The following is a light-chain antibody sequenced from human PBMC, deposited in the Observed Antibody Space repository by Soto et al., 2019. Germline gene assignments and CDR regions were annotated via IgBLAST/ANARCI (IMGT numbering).Light chain of an antibody. CDR1: QSVSNW. Sequence: DIQMTQSPSTLSASVGDRVTITCRASQSVSNWLAWYQQRPGKAPKVLIYKASSLESGVPSRFGGSGSGTEFTLTISSLQPDDFATYYCQQYNAYPWTFGQGTKVEIK. J-gene: IGKJ1*01. V-gene: IGKV1-5*03. CDR2: KAS. CDR3: QQYNAYPWT.